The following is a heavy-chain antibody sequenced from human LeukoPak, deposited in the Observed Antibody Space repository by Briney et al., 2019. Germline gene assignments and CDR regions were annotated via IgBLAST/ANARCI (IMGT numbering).Heavy chain of an antibody. V-gene: IGHV3-21*04. CDR1: GFSFSSYA. CDR2: IYSDNT. CDR3: ARDSGTTGEVKFDP. J-gene: IGHJ5*02. D-gene: IGHD3-10*01. Sequence: GGSLRLSCATSGFSFSSYAMSWVRQAPGKGLEWVSFIYSDNTHYSDSVKGRFTISRDNAKNSLYLQMNSLRAEDTAVYYCARDSGTTGEVKFDPWGQGTLVTVSS.